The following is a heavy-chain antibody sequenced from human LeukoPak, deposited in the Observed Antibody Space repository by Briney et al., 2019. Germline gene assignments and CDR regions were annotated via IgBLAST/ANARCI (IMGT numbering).Heavy chain of an antibody. J-gene: IGHJ4*02. V-gene: IGHV6-1*01. CDR3: ARDQPYSSSWSYYFDY. CDR2: TYYRSKWYN. Sequence: SQTLSLTCAISGDSVSSNSAAWNWIRQSPSRGLEWLGRTYYRSKWYNDYAVSVKSRITINPDTSKNQFSLQLSSVTPEDTAVYYCARDQPYSSSWSYYFDYWGQGTLVTVSS. CDR1: GDSVSSNSAA. D-gene: IGHD6-13*01.